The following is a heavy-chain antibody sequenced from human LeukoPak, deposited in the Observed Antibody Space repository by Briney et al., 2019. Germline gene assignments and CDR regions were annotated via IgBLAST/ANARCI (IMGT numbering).Heavy chain of an antibody. V-gene: IGHV4-4*02. CDR3: AREHYDFWSGSQRRGYFDY. D-gene: IGHD3-3*01. CDR2: IYHSGST. Sequence: PSETLSLTCAVSDGSISSSNWWSWVRQPPGKGLEWIGEIYHSGSTNYNPSLKSRVTISVDKSKNQFSLNLSSVTAADTAVYYCAREHYDFWSGSQRRGYFDYWGQGTLVTVSS. CDR1: DGSISSSNW. J-gene: IGHJ4*02.